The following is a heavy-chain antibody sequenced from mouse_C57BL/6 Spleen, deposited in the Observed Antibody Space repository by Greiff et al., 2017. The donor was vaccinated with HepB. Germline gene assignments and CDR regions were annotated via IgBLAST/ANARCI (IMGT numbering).Heavy chain of an antibody. J-gene: IGHJ4*01. D-gene: IGHD1-1*01. V-gene: IGHV5-4*03. CDR2: ISDGGSYT. Sequence: EVKLVESGGGLVKPGGSLKLSCAASGFTFSSYAMSWVRQTPEKRLEWVATISDGGSYTYYPDNVKGRFTISRDNAKNNLYLQMSHLKSEDTAMYYCAGITTVVEDYAMDYWGQGTSVTVSS. CDR3: AGITTVVEDYAMDY. CDR1: GFTFSSYA.